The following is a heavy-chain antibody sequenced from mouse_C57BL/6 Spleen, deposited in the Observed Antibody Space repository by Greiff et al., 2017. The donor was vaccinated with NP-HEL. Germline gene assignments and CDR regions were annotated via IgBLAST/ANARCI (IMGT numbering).Heavy chain of an antibody. CDR1: GYTFTSYW. CDR2: IDPSDSYT. CDR3: ARLAYYDYPYAMDY. Sequence: QVQLQQPGAELVKPGASVKLSCKASGYTFTSYWMQWVKQRPGQGLEWIGEIDPSDSYTNYNQKFKGKATLTVDTSSSTAYMQLSSLTSEYSAVYYCARLAYYDYPYAMDYRGQGTSVTVSS. D-gene: IGHD2-4*01. V-gene: IGHV1-50*01. J-gene: IGHJ4*01.